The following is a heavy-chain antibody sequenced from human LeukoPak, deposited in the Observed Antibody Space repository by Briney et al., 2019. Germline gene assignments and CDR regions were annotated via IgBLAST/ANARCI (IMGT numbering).Heavy chain of an antibody. J-gene: IGHJ4*02. CDR3: ARAVKLAAAHFDY. CDR1: GFTFSSYS. CDR2: ISSSSSYI. V-gene: IGHV3-21*01. D-gene: IGHD6-13*01. Sequence: GGSLRLSCAASGFTFSSYSMNWVRQAPGKGLEWVSSISSSSSYIYYADSVKGRFTISRDNAKNSLYLQMNSLRAEDTAVYYCARAVKLAAAHFDYWGQGTLVTVSS.